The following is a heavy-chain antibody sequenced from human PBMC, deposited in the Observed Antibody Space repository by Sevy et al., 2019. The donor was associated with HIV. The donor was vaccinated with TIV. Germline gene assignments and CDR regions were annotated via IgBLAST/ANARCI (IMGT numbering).Heavy chain of an antibody. CDR1: GDSIGNSV. Sequence: SETLSLTCTVSGDSIGNSVWSWIRQPPGKGLEWIGYLYYSGNTNYNPSLKTRVTISVDTSKNQFSLSLKSVTAADTAVYYCARDYYDDRPRGFDPWGQGTLVTVSS. CDR3: ARDYYDDRPRGFDP. D-gene: IGHD3-22*01. V-gene: IGHV4-59*01. CDR2: LYYSGNT. J-gene: IGHJ5*02.